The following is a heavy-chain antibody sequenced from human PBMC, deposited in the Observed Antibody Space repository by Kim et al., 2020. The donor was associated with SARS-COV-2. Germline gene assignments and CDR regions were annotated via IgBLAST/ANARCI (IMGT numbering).Heavy chain of an antibody. CDR1: GGSFSGYY. D-gene: IGHD3-10*01. V-gene: IGHV4-34*01. CDR2: INHSGST. J-gene: IGHJ6*04. Sequence: SETLSLTCAVYGGSFSGYYWSWIRQPPGKGLEWIGEINHSGSTNYNPSLKSRVTISVDTSKNQFSLKLSSVTAADTAVYYCARSSMHYYGSGTRGMDVWGKGTTVTVSS. CDR3: ARSSMHYYGSGTRGMDV.